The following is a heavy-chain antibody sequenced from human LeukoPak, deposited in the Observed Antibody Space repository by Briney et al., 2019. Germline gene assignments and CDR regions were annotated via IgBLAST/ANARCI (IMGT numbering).Heavy chain of an antibody. V-gene: IGHV3-21*01. CDR1: GFTFSSYS. CDR2: ISSRSSYI. Sequence: GGSLRLSCVASGFTFSSYSMNWVRQAPGKGLEWVSSISSRSSYIYYADSVKGRFPISRDNAKNSLYLQMNSLRAEDTAVYYCSRSETSWVFFDYWGQGTLVTVSS. CDR3: SRSETSWVFFDY. J-gene: IGHJ4*02. D-gene: IGHD2-2*01.